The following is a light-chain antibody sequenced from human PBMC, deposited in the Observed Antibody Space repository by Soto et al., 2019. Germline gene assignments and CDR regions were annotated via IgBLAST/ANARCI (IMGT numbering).Light chain of an antibody. CDR3: QQYSNWPPLYT. V-gene: IGKV3-15*01. CDR1: QSVSSY. J-gene: IGKJ2*01. Sequence: EIVMTQSPATLSVSPGERATLSCRASQSVSSYLAWYQQKPGLPPRLLIYDASTRATGIPVRFSGSGSGTDFTLTVSCLQSADFVVCYCQQYSNWPPLYTFGRGTKLEIK. CDR2: DAS.